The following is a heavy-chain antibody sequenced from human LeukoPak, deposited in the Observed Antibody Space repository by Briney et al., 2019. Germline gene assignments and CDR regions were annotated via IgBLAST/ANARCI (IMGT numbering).Heavy chain of an antibody. V-gene: IGHV3-15*01. CDR1: GGSFSGYY. J-gene: IGHJ6*03. Sequence: ETLSLTCAVYGGSFSGYYWSWVRQAPGKGLEWVGRIKSKTDGGTTDYAAPVKGRFTISRDDSKNTLYLQMNSLKTEDTAVYYCTTLTRVYYYMDVWGKGTTVTVSS. D-gene: IGHD3-10*01. CDR3: TTLTRVYYYMDV. CDR2: IKSKTDGGTT.